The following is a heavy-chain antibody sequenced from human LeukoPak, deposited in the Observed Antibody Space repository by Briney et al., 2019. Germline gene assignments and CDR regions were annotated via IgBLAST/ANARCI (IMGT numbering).Heavy chain of an antibody. J-gene: IGHJ4*02. CDR3: ARDNYGRGVFDF. D-gene: IGHD3-10*01. Sequence: ASVKVSCKASGYTFTRYGISWVRQAPGQGLEWMGWISGHNGNTSGAQKLQGRVTMTRDTSTSTAYMEVRSLRSDDTAVYYCARDNYGRGVFDFWGQGTLVTVSS. CDR2: ISGHNGNT. V-gene: IGHV1-18*01. CDR1: GYTFTRYG.